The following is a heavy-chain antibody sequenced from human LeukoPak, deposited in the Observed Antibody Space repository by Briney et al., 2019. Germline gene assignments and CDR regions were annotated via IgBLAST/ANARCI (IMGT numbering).Heavy chain of an antibody. J-gene: IGHJ3*02. CDR1: GYTFTSYG. CDR2: ISAYNGNT. V-gene: IGHV1-18*01. D-gene: IGHD3-22*01. Sequence: ASVKVSCKASGYTFTSYGISWVRQAPGQGLEWMGWISAYNGNTNYAQKLQGRVTMTTDTSTSTAYMELSRLRSDDTAVYYCARSRVESSGYSSAFDIWGQGTMVTVSS. CDR3: ARSRVESSGYSSAFDI.